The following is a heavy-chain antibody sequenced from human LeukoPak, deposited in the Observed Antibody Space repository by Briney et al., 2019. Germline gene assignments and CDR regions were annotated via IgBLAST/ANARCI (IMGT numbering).Heavy chain of an antibody. Sequence: PSETPCLTPTLSRGISSDYRSWVRPSPGQGMEWIGRVSYTGSNRYNPSLQSRVTISLDTSRNHITLQLSSLNAPHRTVYCCAVLLDYDSSGDPDIFDIWGQGTMVTVSS. CDR3: AVLLDYDSSGDPDIFDI. J-gene: IGHJ3*02. D-gene: IGHD3-22*01. CDR2: VSYTGSN. V-gene: IGHV4-59*01. CDR1: RGISSDY.